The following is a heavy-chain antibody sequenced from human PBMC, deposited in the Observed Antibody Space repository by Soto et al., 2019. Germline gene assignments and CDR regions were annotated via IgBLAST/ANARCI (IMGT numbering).Heavy chain of an antibody. D-gene: IGHD3-3*01. J-gene: IGHJ4*02. CDR3: ASIDFWSGYTEYYFDY. V-gene: IGHV3-30-3*01. Sequence: GGPLRLSCAASGFTFSSYPIHWFRQAPGKGLEWVAVISYDGSNKYYADSVKGRFTISRDNSKNTLYLQMNSLRAEDTAVYYCASIDFWSGYTEYYFDYWGQGTLVTVSS. CDR1: GFTFSSYP. CDR2: ISYDGSNK.